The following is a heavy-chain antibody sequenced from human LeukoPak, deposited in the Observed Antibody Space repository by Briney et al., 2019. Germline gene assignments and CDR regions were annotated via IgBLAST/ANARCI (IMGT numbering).Heavy chain of an antibody. D-gene: IGHD5-12*01. Sequence: SQTLSLTCTVSGGSLSSGDYYWSWIRQPPGKGLEWLGYIYYSGSTYYNPSLKSRVTISVDTSKNQFSLKLSSVTAADTAVYYCARVSTSGYDNHFDYWGQGTLVTVSS. CDR1: GGSLSSGDYY. V-gene: IGHV4-30-4*01. J-gene: IGHJ4*02. CDR2: IYYSGST. CDR3: ARVSTSGYDNHFDY.